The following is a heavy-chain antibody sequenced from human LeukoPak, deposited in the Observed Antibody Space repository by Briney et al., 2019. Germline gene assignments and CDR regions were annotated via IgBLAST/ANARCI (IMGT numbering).Heavy chain of an antibody. D-gene: IGHD2-2*01. CDR2: ISSSSSYI. J-gene: IGHJ6*04. CDR1: GFTFSSYS. Sequence: PGGSLRLSCAASGFTFSSYSMNWVRQAPGKGLEWVSSISSSSSYIYYADSVKGRFTISRDNAKNSLYLQMNSLRAEDTAVYYCASIVVVPAARSRMDVWGKGTTVTVSS. CDR3: ASIVVVPAARSRMDV. V-gene: IGHV3-21*01.